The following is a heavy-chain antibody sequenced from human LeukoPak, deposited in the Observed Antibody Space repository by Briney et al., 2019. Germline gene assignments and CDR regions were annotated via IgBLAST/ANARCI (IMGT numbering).Heavy chain of an antibody. Sequence: PGGSLRLSCAASGFTFSSYAMSWVRQAPGKGLEWVSAISGSGGSTYYADSVKGRFTISRDSSKNTLYLQMNSLRAEDTAVYYCAKDLDDYVSNGGFDYWGQGTLVTVSS. V-gene: IGHV3-23*01. CDR1: GFTFSSYA. CDR3: AKDLDDYVSNGGFDY. J-gene: IGHJ4*02. D-gene: IGHD4-17*01. CDR2: ISGSGGST.